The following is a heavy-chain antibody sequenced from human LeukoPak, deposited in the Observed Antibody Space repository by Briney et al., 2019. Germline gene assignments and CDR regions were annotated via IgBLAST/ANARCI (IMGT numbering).Heavy chain of an antibody. V-gene: IGHV1-24*01. D-gene: IGHD3-22*01. CDR2: FDPEDGET. J-gene: IGHJ4*02. Sequence: ASVEVSCKVSGYTLTELSMHWVRQAPGKGLEWMGGFDPEDGETIYAQKFQGRVTMTEDTSTDTAYMELSSLRSEDTAVYYCARNYYDSSGYYYFDYWGQGTLVTVSS. CDR3: ARNYYDSSGYYYFDY. CDR1: GYTLTELS.